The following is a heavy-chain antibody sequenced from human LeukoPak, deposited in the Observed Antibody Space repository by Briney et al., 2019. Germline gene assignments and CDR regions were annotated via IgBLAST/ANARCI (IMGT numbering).Heavy chain of an antibody. V-gene: IGHV4-39*01. Sequence: SETLSLTCSVSGGSISGSSYYWGWVRRPPGKGLEWIGSISSRGSTYYNPSLKTRATISVDTSKNQFSLKLTSVTAADTAVYYCARVDYGGNSCTFDVWGQGTMVTVSS. CDR2: ISSRGST. D-gene: IGHD4-23*01. J-gene: IGHJ3*01. CDR1: GGSISGSSYY. CDR3: ARVDYGGNSCTFDV.